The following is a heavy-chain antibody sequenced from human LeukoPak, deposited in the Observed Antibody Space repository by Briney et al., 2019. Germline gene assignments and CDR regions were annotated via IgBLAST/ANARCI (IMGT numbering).Heavy chain of an antibody. Sequence: PGGSLRLSCAASGFTFSSYAMHWVRQAPGKGLEWVAVISYDGSNKYYADSVKGRFTISRDNSKNTLYLQMNSLRAEDTAVYYCAKGRGNSDFDYWGQGTLVTVSS. D-gene: IGHD2-21*02. J-gene: IGHJ4*02. V-gene: IGHV3-30-3*01. CDR2: ISYDGSNK. CDR3: AKGRGNSDFDY. CDR1: GFTFSSYA.